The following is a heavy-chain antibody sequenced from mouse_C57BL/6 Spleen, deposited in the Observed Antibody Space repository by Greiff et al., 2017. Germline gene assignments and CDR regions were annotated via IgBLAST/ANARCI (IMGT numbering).Heavy chain of an antibody. V-gene: IGHV2-9-1*01. CDR1: GFSLTSYA. CDR3: ARRNGYSFYYAMDY. J-gene: IGHJ4*01. CDR2: IWTGGGT. D-gene: IGHD2-3*01. Sequence: VQRVESGPGLVAPSQSLSITCTVSGFSLTSYAISWVRQPPGKGLEWLGVIWTGGGTNYNSALKSRLSISKDNSKSQVFLKMNSLQTDDTARYYCARRNGYSFYYAMDYWGQGTSVTVSS.